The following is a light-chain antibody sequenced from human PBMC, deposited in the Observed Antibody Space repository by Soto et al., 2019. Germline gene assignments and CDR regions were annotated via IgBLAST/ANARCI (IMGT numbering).Light chain of an antibody. CDR3: QHANTFPLT. CDR1: QTVMSY. J-gene: IGKJ4*01. V-gene: IGKV1-39*01. Sequence: DIEMTQSPASLSTSVGNRVNITCRAGQTVMSYLHWYQQKSGQAPNLLIYVASYLHSGVPSRFSGSGSGTEFTLTITNVQPDDSATYFCQHANTFPLTFGGGTKVDIK. CDR2: VAS.